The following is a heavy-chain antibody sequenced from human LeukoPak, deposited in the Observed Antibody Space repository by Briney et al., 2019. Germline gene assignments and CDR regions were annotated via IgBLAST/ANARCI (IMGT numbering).Heavy chain of an antibody. CDR2: IYYSGST. CDR3: ARGKQLVHLDY. D-gene: IGHD6-6*01. J-gene: IGHJ4*02. CDR1: GGSISSGGYY. V-gene: IGHV4-61*08. Sequence: SETLSLTCTVSGGSISSGGYYWSWIRQPPGKGLEWIGYIYYSGSTNYNPSLKSRVTISVDTSKNQFSLKLSSVTAADTAVYYCARGKQLVHLDYWGQGTLVTVSS.